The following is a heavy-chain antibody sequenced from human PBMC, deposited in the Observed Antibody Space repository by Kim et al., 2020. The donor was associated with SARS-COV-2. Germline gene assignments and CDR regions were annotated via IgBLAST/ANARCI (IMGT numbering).Heavy chain of an antibody. V-gene: IGHV3-33*01. D-gene: IGHD3-22*01. Sequence: GGSLRLSCAASGFTFSSYGMHWVRQAPGKGLEWVAVIWYDGSNKYYADSVKGRFTISRDNSKNTLYLQMNSLRAEDTAVYYCARDGDSSGYWPYYFDYWGQGTLVTVSS. CDR2: IWYDGSNK. CDR3: ARDGDSSGYWPYYFDY. CDR1: GFTFSSYG. J-gene: IGHJ4*02.